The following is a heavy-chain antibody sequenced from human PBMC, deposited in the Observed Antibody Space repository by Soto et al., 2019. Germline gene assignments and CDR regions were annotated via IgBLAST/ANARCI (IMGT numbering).Heavy chain of an antibody. CDR2: INPSGGST. CDR3: AREGIVYSSSFSGFDP. Sequence: ASVKVSCTESGYTFTSYYMHWVRQAPGQGLEWMGIINPSGGSTSYAQKFLGRVTMTRDTSTSTVYMELSSLRSEDTAVYYCAREGIVYSSSFSGFDPWGQGTLVTVSS. D-gene: IGHD6-13*01. J-gene: IGHJ5*02. CDR1: GYTFTSYY. V-gene: IGHV1-46*03.